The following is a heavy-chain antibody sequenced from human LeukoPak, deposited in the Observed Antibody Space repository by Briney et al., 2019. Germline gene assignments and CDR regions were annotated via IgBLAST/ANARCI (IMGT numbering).Heavy chain of an antibody. CDR2: IYYSGST. CDR1: GGSIRSYY. J-gene: IGHJ4*02. CDR3: ARQGAGVPFDY. V-gene: IGHV4-59*08. Sequence: SETLSLTCTVSGGSIRSYYWSWIRQPPGKGLEWIGYIYYSGSTNYNPSLKSRVTISVDTSKNQFSLKLSSVTAADTAVYYCARQGAGVPFDYWGRGTLVIVSS. D-gene: IGHD3-10*01.